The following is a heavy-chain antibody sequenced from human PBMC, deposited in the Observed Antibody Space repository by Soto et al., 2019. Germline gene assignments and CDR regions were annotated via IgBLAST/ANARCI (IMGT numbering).Heavy chain of an antibody. V-gene: IGHV4-59*08. CDR3: ARVAAAGDHFDY. CDR1: GGSISSYY. D-gene: IGHD6-13*01. Sequence: PSETLSLTCTVSGGSISSYYWSWIRQPPGKGLEWIGYIYYSGSTNYNPSLKSRVTISVDTSKNQFSLKLSSVTAADTAVYYCARVAAAGDHFDYWGQGTLVTVSS. J-gene: IGHJ4*02. CDR2: IYYSGST.